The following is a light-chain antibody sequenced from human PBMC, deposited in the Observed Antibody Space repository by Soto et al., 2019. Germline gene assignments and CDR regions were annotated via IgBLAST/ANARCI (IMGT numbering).Light chain of an antibody. J-gene: IGKJ1*01. CDR2: GAS. CDR3: QQSYCTTWT. CDR1: QSVSSSY. Sequence: EIVLTQSPGTLSLSPGERATLSCRASQSVSSSYLAWYQQKPGQAPRLLIYGASSRATGIPDRFSGSGSGTDFTLTISSLQPEDFATYSCQQSYCTTWTFGQGTKVDIK. V-gene: IGKV3-20*01.